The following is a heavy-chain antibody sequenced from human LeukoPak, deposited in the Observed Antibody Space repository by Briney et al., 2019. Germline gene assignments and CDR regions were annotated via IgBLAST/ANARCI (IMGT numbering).Heavy chain of an antibody. J-gene: IGHJ6*03. V-gene: IGHV4-59*08. CDR3: ARLLGGDPYYMDV. Sequence: SETLSLTCTVSGGSISTYYWSWIRQPPGKGLEWIGYIYYSGSTNYNPSLKSRVTISVDTSKNQFSLKLSSVTAADTAVYYCARLLGGDPYYMDVWGEGTTVTVSS. CDR2: IYYSGST. CDR1: GGSISTYY. D-gene: IGHD3-3*01.